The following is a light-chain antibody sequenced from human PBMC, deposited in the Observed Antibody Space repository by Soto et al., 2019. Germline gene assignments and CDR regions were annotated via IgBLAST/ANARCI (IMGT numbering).Light chain of an antibody. V-gene: IGKV1-33*01. CDR3: QQYDHFVT. CDR1: QDIKNY. Sequence: IQMTQSPSSLAASVGDRVTITCRASQDIKNYLNWYQQKPGKAPKLLIYDASNLEIGVPSRFSGSGSGTHFIFTIDSLQPEDIATYYCQQYDHFVTFGGGTKVEF. CDR2: DAS. J-gene: IGKJ4*01.